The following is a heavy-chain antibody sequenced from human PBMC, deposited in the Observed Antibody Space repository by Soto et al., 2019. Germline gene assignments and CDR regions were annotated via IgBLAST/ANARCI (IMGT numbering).Heavy chain of an antibody. CDR2: IYTSGST. V-gene: IGHV4-4*07. CDR1: GGSMSSYY. Sequence: PSETLSLTCTVSGGSMSSYYWSWIRQPAGKGLEWIGHIYTSGSTNYSPSLKSPVTMSVDTSKNQFSLKLSSVTAADTAVYYCARHIIDVGWFDPWGQGTLVTVSS. D-gene: IGHD1-26*01. CDR3: ARHIIDVGWFDP. J-gene: IGHJ5*02.